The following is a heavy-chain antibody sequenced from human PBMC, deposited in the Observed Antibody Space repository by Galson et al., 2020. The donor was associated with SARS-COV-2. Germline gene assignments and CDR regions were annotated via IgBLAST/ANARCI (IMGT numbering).Heavy chain of an antibody. Sequence: GGSLRLSCAASGLTFSYAWMSWVRQAPGKGLEWVGRIKRKVDGEAIDYAAAVKGRFIISREDSKSTLFLQMNSLKTEDTAVYYCTTERFNAFDIWGQGTRVTVSS. J-gene: IGHJ3*02. CDR1: GLTFSYAW. D-gene: IGHD3-3*01. CDR2: IKRKVDGEAI. V-gene: IGHV3-15*01. CDR3: TTERFNAFDI.